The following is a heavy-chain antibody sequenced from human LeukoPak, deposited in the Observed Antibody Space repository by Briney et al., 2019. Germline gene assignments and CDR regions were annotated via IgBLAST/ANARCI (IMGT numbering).Heavy chain of an antibody. J-gene: IGHJ6*03. D-gene: IGHD3-22*01. Sequence: PSETLSLTCTVSGGSISSYYWSWIRRPPGKGLEWIGYIYYSGSTNYNPSLKSRVTISVDTSKNQFSLKLSSVTAADTAVYYCARRQDDSSGYYLRYYYMDVWGKGTTVTVSS. CDR3: ARRQDDSSGYYLRYYYMDV. V-gene: IGHV4-59*08. CDR2: IYYSGST. CDR1: GGSISSYY.